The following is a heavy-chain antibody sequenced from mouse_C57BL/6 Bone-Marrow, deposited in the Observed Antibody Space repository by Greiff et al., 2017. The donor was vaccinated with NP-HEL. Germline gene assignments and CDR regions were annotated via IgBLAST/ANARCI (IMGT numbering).Heavy chain of an antibody. J-gene: IGHJ3*01. Sequence: QVQLQQPGAELVRPGSSVKLSCKASGYTFTSYWMDWVKQRPGQGLEWIGNIYPSDSETHYNQKFKDKATLTVDKSSSTAYMQLSSLTAEESAVCDCARYYYGSSPFAYWGKGTLVTVSA. CDR1: GYTFTSYW. V-gene: IGHV1-61*01. D-gene: IGHD1-1*01. CDR2: IYPSDSET. CDR3: ARYYYGSSPFAY.